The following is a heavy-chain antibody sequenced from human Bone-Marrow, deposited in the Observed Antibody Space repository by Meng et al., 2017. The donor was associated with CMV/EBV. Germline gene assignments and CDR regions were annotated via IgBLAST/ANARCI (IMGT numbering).Heavy chain of an antibody. CDR3: ARAITDFWSGYYGRPNWFDP. CDR1: GYTFTSYG. V-gene: IGHV1-18*01. J-gene: IGHJ5*02. CDR2: ISAYNGNT. D-gene: IGHD3-3*01. Sequence: ASVKVSCKASGYTFTSYGISWVRQAPGQGLEWMGWISAYNGNTNYAQKLQGGVTMTTDTSTSTAYMELRSLRSDDTAVYYCARAITDFWSGYYGRPNWFDPWGQGTLVTVSS.